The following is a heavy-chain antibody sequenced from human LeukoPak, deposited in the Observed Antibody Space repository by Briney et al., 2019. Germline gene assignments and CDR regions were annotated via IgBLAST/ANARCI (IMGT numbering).Heavy chain of an antibody. CDR2: INRSGRA. CDR1: DGPFSGYY. CDR3: AALSGYNWNYVSFDY. J-gene: IGHJ4*02. V-gene: IGHV4-34*01. D-gene: IGHD1-7*01. Sequence: SETLSLTCAVYDGPFSGYYWSWIRRSPGKGLEWIGEINRSGRANYNPSFKSRVSMSVDTSKNQFSLKLSSVTAADTAVYYCAALSGYNWNYVSFDYWGQGTLVTVSS.